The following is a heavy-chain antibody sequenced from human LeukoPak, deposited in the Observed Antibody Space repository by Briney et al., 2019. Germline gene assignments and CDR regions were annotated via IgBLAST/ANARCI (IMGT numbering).Heavy chain of an antibody. CDR3: ARDYYDSSGYYEEIDY. CDR2: ISSSSSTI. D-gene: IGHD3-22*01. CDR1: GFTFTTYW. J-gene: IGHJ4*02. Sequence: PGGSLRLSCAASGFTFTTYWMNWVRQAPGKGLEWVSYISSSSSTIYYADSVKGRFTISRDNAKNSLYLQMNSLRAENTAVYYCARDYYDSSGYYEEIDYWGQGTLVTVSS. V-gene: IGHV3-48*01.